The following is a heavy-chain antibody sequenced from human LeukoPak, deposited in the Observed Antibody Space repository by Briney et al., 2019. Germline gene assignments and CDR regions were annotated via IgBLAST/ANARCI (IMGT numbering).Heavy chain of an antibody. CDR3: TTEGLPGSFDY. CDR2: IKNKADAGTA. D-gene: IGHD4-11*01. V-gene: IGHV3-15*01. J-gene: IGHJ4*02. CDR1: GFTFSNVW. Sequence: GGSLRLSCAASGFTFSNVWMSWVRQAPGMGLEWVGHIKNKADAGTAEYAAPVKSRFSISRDDSKNTVYLQMNSLETEDTGMYYCTTEGLPGSFDYWGQGTLVTVSS.